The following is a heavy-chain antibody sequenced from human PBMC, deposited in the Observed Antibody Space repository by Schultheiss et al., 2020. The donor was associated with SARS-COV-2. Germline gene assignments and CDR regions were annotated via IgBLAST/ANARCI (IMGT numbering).Heavy chain of an antibody. CDR1: GGSISSSNW. Sequence: SLTCAVSGGSISSSNWWSWVRQPPGKGLEWIGEIYHSGSTNYNPSLKSRVTISVDTSKNQFSLKLSSVTAADTAVYYCARNPSGWSYFDYWGQGTLVTVSS. CDR3: ARNPSGWSYFDY. V-gene: IGHV4-4*02. CDR2: IYHSGST. D-gene: IGHD6-19*01. J-gene: IGHJ4*02.